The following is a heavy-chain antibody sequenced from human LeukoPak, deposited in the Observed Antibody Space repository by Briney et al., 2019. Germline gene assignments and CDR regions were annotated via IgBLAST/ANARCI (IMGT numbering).Heavy chain of an antibody. V-gene: IGHV3-74*01. CDR1: GFTFSSYW. CDR3: ARGQWLVKYQNWFDP. D-gene: IGHD6-19*01. Sequence: GGSLRLSCAASGFTFSSYWMHWVRQAPGKGLVWVSRINSDGSSTSYADSVKGRFTISRDNAKNSLYLQMNSLRAEDTAVYYCARGQWLVKYQNWFDPWGQGTLVTVSS. J-gene: IGHJ5*02. CDR2: INSDGSST.